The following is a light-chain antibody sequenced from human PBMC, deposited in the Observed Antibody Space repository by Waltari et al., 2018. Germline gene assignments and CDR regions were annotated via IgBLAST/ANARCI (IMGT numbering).Light chain of an antibody. V-gene: IGKV3-15*01. J-gene: IGKJ1*01. CDR1: QSVSSN. CDR2: GSS. CDR3: QQYNNWWT. Sequence: EIVMTQSPATLSVSPGERATLSCRASQSVSSNLAWYQQKPGQAPRLLIYGSSTRATGIAARFSGSGSGTEFTRSISSLQSEDFAVYYCQQYNNWWTFGQGTKVEIK.